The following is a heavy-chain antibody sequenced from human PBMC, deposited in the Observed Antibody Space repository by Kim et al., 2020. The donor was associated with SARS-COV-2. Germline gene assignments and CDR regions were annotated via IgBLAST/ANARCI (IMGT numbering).Heavy chain of an antibody. D-gene: IGHD3-10*01. J-gene: IGHJ4*02. V-gene: IGHV4-39*01. CDR2: IYYSGST. CDR3: AAMGVQFDY. CDR1: GGSISSSSYY. Sequence: SETLSLTCTVSGGSISSSSYYWGWIRQPPGKGLEWIGSIYYSGSTYYNPSLKSRVTISVDTSKNQFSLKLSSVTAADTAVYYCAAMGVQFDYWGQGTLVTVSS.